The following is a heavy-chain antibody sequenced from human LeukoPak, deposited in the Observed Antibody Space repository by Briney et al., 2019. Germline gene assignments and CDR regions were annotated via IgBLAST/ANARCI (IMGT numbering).Heavy chain of an antibody. Sequence: PGGSLRLSCEASGFIFSSQWMSWVRQAPGKGLEWVANIKRDGSETYYVNSVKGRFTISRDNAKNSLFLQMNSLRVEDTAVYYCASLDTAMVTWRDNRGQGTLVTVSS. CDR1: GFIFSSQW. D-gene: IGHD5-18*01. J-gene: IGHJ4*02. CDR2: IKRDGSET. CDR3: ASLDTAMVTWRDN. V-gene: IGHV3-7*03.